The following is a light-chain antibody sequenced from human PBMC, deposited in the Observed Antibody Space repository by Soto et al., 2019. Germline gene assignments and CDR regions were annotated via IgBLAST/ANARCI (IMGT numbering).Light chain of an antibody. V-gene: IGKV3-15*01. Sequence: DIVLTQSPATLSLSPVERATLSCRASQSVSSYLAWYQQKPGQAPRLLIYDASNRATGIPARFSGSGSGTEFTLTISSLQSEDFAVYYCQKYNNWPRTFGQGTKG. CDR2: DAS. CDR1: QSVSSY. CDR3: QKYNNWPRT. J-gene: IGKJ1*01.